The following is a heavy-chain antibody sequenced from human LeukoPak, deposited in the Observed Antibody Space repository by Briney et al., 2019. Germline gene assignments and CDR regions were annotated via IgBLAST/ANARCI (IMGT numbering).Heavy chain of an antibody. V-gene: IGHV3-23*01. J-gene: IGHJ3*02. D-gene: IGHD4-17*01. CDR3: VLFGDYESPDGFDI. CDR1: GFTFSRYG. CDR2: ISGSGSGT. Sequence: PGGTLRLSCAASGFTFSRYGMNWVRQAPGKGLEWVSAISGSGSGTYYADSVKGRFTISRDNSKNTLYLQMNSLRAEDTAVYYCVLFGDYESPDGFDIWGQGTMVTVSS.